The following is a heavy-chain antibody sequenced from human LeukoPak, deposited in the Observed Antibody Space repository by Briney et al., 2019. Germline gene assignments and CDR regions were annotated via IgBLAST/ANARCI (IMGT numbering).Heavy chain of an antibody. CDR2: TYYRSKWYN. Sequence: SQTLSLTCALSGDSVSSNSAAWNWIRQSPPRGLEWLGRTYYRSKWYNDYAVSVKSRITINPDTSKNQFSLQLNSVPPEDTAVYYCARAYDYVWGSYRYRPPGYFDYWGQGTLVTVSS. J-gene: IGHJ4*02. D-gene: IGHD3-16*02. CDR3: ARAYDYVWGSYRYRPPGYFDY. V-gene: IGHV6-1*01. CDR1: GDSVSSNSAA.